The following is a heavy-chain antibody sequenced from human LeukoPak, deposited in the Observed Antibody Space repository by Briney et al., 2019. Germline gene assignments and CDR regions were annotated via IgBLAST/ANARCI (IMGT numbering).Heavy chain of an antibody. CDR1: GFTFSSYS. V-gene: IGHV3-48*01. CDR2: ISSSSSTI. J-gene: IGHJ6*02. D-gene: IGHD3-3*01. Sequence: GGSLRLSCAASGFTFSSYSMNWVRQAPGKGLEWVSYISSSSSTIYYADSVKGRFTISRDNAKNSLYLQMNSLRAEDTAVYYCARDYDFWSGYYVDYYYGMDVWGQGTTVTVSS. CDR3: ARDYDFWSGYYVDYYYGMDV.